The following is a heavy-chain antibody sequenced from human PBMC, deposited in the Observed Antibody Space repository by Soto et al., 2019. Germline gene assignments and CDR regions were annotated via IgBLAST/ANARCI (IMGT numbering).Heavy chain of an antibody. CDR2: INAGNGNT. D-gene: IGHD3-22*01. V-gene: IGHV1-3*01. CDR1: GYTFTSYA. CDR3: ARHVGTITMIVVVISGWFDP. Sequence: GASVKVSCKASGYTFTSYAMHWVRQAPGQRLEWMGWINAGNGNTKYSQKFQGRVTITRDTSASTAYMELSSVTAADTAVYYCARHVGTITMIVVVISGWFDPWGQGTLVTVSS. J-gene: IGHJ5*02.